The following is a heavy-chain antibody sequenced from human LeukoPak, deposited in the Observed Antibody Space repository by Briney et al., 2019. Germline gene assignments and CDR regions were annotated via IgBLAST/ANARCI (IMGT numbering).Heavy chain of an antibody. CDR3: ARRSVWGSYRWDY. CDR1: GGSFSGYY. V-gene: IGHV4-34*01. J-gene: IGHJ4*02. Sequence: SETLSLTCAVYGGSFSGYYWNWIRQPPGKGLEWIEEINHSGSTNYNSSLKSRVTIPVDTSKNQFSLKLSSVTAADTAVYYCARRSVWGSYRWDYWGQGTLVTVSS. CDR2: INHSGST. D-gene: IGHD3-16*02.